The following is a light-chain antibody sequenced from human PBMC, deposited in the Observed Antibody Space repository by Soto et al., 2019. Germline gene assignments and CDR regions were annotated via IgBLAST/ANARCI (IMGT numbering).Light chain of an antibody. CDR3: QQYDNWPPPIT. Sequence: EIVMTQSPGTLSVSPGERATLSCRASQSVGTNLAWYQQKPGQAPRLLIYGASTRATDIPARFSAIGSGTEFTLTISSLQSEDFVVYYCQQYDNWPPPITFGQGTRLEIK. CDR2: GAS. V-gene: IGKV3-15*01. J-gene: IGKJ5*01. CDR1: QSVGTN.